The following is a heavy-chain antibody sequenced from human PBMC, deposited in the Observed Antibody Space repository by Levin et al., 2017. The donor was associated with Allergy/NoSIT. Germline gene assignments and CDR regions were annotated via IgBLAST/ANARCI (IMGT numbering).Heavy chain of an antibody. V-gene: IGHV3-48*01. CDR1: GFTFSSYS. J-gene: IGHJ4*02. CDR3: ARRGVHCFDY. Sequence: PGGSLRLSCAASGFTFSSYSMYWVRQAPGKGLEWVSYISSSGGTIYYADSVKGRFTVSRDNAQNSLYLQMNSLRAEDTAVYYCARRGVHCFDYWGQGTLVTVSS. CDR2: ISSSGGTI. D-gene: IGHD2-8*01.